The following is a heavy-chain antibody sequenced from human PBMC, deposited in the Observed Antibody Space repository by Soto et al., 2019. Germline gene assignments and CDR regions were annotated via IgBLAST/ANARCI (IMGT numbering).Heavy chain of an antibody. CDR3: ARDLEGEYCSGGSCYYYYYYMDV. Sequence: ASVTVSCKASVGTFSSYAISWVRQETGQGLEWMGGINASNGTTKYSQKFQGRVTITRDTSASTAYMELSSLRSEDTAVYYCARDLEGEYCSGGSCYYYYYYMDVWGKGTTVTVSS. J-gene: IGHJ6*03. V-gene: IGHV1-3*01. D-gene: IGHD2-15*01. CDR2: INASNGTT. CDR1: VGTFSSYA.